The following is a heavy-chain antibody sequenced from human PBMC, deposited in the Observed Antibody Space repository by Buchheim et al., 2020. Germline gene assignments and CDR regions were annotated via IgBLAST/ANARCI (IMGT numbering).Heavy chain of an antibody. V-gene: IGHV3-23*01. CDR3: AKAPGGSGSYYDGYSDY. D-gene: IGHD3-10*01. J-gene: IGHJ4*02. CDR1: GFTFSSYA. Sequence: EVQLLESGGGLVQPGGSLRLSCAASGFTFSSYAMSWVRQAPGKGLEWVSAISGSGGSTYYADSVKGRFTISRDNSKKTLYLQMNSLRAEDTAVYYCAKAPGGSGSYYDGYSDYWGQGTL. CDR2: ISGSGGST.